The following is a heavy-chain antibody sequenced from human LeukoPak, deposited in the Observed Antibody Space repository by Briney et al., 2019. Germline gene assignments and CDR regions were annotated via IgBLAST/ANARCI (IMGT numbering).Heavy chain of an antibody. Sequence: SGGSLRLSCAASGFTFSSYSMNWVRQAPGKGLEWVSSISSSSSYIYYADSVKGRFTISRDNAKNSLYLQMNSLRAEDTAVYYCARGGSTVSDAFDIWGQGTMVTVSS. CDR1: GFTFSSYS. D-gene: IGHD6-13*01. V-gene: IGHV3-21*01. CDR3: ARGGSTVSDAFDI. CDR2: ISSSSSYI. J-gene: IGHJ3*02.